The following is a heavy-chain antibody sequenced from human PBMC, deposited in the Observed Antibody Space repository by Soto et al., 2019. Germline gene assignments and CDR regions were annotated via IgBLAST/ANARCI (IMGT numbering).Heavy chain of an antibody. Sequence: PGGSLRLSCAAPGFTFSSYAMHWVRQAPGKGLEWVAVISYDGSNKYYADSVKGRFTISRDNSKNTLYLQMNSLRAEDTAVYYCARDRVDWAHVLGYWGQGTLVTVSS. J-gene: IGHJ4*02. CDR2: ISYDGSNK. D-gene: IGHD3-16*01. V-gene: IGHV3-30-3*01. CDR3: ARDRVDWAHVLGY. CDR1: GFTFSSYA.